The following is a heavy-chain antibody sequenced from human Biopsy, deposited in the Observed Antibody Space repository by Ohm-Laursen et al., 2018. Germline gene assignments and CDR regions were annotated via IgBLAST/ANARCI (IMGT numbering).Heavy chain of an antibody. D-gene: IGHD3-3*01. CDR1: GFTFDDHV. J-gene: IGHJ4*02. Sequence: SLRLSCAAPGFTFDDHVMNWVRQAPGKGLEWVSGISWDGGSEGYADSVKGRFTISRDNAKNSLFLQMNSLTTEDTALYYCVRGYSSSWSGYLDHWGQGTLVTVSS. CDR3: VRGYSSSWSGYLDH. CDR2: ISWDGGSE. V-gene: IGHV3-9*01.